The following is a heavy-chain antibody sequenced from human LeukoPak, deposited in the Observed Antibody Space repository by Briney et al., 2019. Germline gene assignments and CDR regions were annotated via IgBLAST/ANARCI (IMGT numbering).Heavy chain of an antibody. CDR2: IYYSGIT. Sequence: SETLSLTCTVSGGSISSSSYYWGWIRQPPGKGLEWIGSIYYSGITYYNPSLKSRVTISVDTSKDQFSLKLSSVTAADTAVYYCASWGATHHYFDSWGRGTLVTVSS. V-gene: IGHV4-39*01. J-gene: IGHJ4*02. CDR1: GGSISSSSYY. CDR3: ASWGATHHYFDS. D-gene: IGHD1-26*01.